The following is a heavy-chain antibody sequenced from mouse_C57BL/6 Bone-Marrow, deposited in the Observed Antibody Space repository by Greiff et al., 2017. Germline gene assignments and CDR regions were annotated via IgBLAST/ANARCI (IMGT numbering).Heavy chain of an antibody. CDR2: IHPNSGST. D-gene: IGHD2-3*01. V-gene: IGHV1-64*01. J-gene: IGHJ3*01. Sequence: VQLQQPGAELVKPGASVKLSCKASGYTFTSYWMHWVKQRPGQGLEWIGMIHPNSGSTDYNEKFKSKATLTVDKSSSTAYMQLSILTSEDSAVYYCARSSYDGYYVGFAYWGQVTLVTVSA. CDR1: GYTFTSYW. CDR3: ARSSYDGYYVGFAY.